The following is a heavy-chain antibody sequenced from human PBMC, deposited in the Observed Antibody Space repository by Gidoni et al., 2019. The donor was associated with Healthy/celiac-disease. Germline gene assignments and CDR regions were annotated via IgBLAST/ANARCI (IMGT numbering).Heavy chain of an antibody. V-gene: IGHV4-34*01. CDR1: GGSFSGYY. Sequence: VQLQQWCAGLLKPSETLSLTCAVYGGSFSGYYWCWIRQPPGKGLEWIGEINHSGSTNYNPSLKSRVTISVDTSKNQFSLKLSSVTAADTAVYYCARYRCSSTSCYGRPYYGMDVWGQGTTVTVSS. D-gene: IGHD2-2*01. CDR2: INHSGST. J-gene: IGHJ6*02. CDR3: ARYRCSSTSCYGRPYYGMDV.